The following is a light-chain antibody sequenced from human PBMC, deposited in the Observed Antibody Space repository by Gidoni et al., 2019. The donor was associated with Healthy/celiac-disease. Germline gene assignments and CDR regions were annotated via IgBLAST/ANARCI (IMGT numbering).Light chain of an antibody. V-gene: IGKV3-20*01. J-gene: IGKJ1*01. CDR1: QSVSSSY. CDR3: QQYGSSPWT. CDR2: GAS. Sequence: VLPPSPGTLSLSPGDRATLSCRARQSVSSSYLAWYQQKPGKAPRLLIYGASSRATGIPDRFSGSGSGTDFTLTISRLEPEDFAVYYCQQYGSSPWTFGQGTKVEIK.